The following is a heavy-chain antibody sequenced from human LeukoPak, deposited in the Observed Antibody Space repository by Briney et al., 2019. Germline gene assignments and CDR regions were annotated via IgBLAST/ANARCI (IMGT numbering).Heavy chain of an antibody. J-gene: IGHJ4*02. D-gene: IGHD3-10*01. V-gene: IGHV1-18*01. CDR3: ARTPKRFGELYQSADY. CDR1: GYTFTNHG. Sequence: ASVKVSCKASGYTFTNHGITWVRQAPGQGLEWMGWINAYNGNADYAQSFQGRVTMTTDTSTSTAYMELRSLRSDDTGVYYCARTPKRFGELYQSADYWGQGTLVTVSS. CDR2: INAYNGNA.